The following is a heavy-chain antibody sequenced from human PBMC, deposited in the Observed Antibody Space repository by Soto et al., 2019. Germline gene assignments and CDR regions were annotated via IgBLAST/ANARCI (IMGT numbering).Heavy chain of an antibody. D-gene: IGHD6-19*01. J-gene: IGHJ3*02. Sequence: QVQLVQSGAEVKKPGSSVKVSCKASGATFNTYTISWVRQAPGQGLEWMGRIIPILGIAKYAQKFQGRVTITADKSTSTAYMELSSLRSEDTAVYYCAREIAVAGKTSDVFEIWGQGTMVTVSS. CDR2: IIPILGIA. CDR1: GATFNTYT. CDR3: AREIAVAGKTSDVFEI. V-gene: IGHV1-69*02.